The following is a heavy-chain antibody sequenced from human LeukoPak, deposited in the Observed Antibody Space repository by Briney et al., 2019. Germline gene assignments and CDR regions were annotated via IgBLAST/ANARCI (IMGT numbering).Heavy chain of an antibody. CDR3: ARDFPSEWLLQSGFDY. D-gene: IGHD5-12*01. J-gene: IGHJ4*02. Sequence: GGSLRLSCAASGFTFSDYCMSWIRQAPGKGLEWVSYISSSGSTIYCADSVKGRFTISRDNAKNSLYLQMNSLRAEDTAVYYCARDFPSEWLLQSGFDYWGQGTLVTVSS. V-gene: IGHV3-11*01. CDR2: ISSSGSTI. CDR1: GFTFSDYC.